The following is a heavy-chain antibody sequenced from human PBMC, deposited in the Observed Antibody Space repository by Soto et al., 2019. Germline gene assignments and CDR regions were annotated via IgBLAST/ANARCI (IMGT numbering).Heavy chain of an antibody. V-gene: IGHV5-51*01. Sequence: GEPLKIAWKGSGYSFTSYWIGWVRQMPGKGLEWMGIIYPGDSDTRYSPSFQGQVTISADKSISTAYLQWSSLKASDTAMYCCARTAAAGNHCYVLYGSGQGPTVTVAS. J-gene: IGHJ6*02. D-gene: IGHD6-13*01. CDR3: ARTAAAGNHCYVLYG. CDR1: GYSFTSYW. CDR2: IYPGDSDT.